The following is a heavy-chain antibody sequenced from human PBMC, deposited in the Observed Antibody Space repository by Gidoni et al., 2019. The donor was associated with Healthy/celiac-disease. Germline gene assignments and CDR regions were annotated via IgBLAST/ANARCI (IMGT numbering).Heavy chain of an antibody. V-gene: IGHV1-69-2*01. D-gene: IGHD5-18*01. J-gene: IGHJ3*02. CDR1: GYTFTDYY. Sequence: EVQLVQSGAEVKKPGATVKISCKVSGYTFTDYYMHWVQQAPGKGLEWMGLVDPEDGETIYAEKFQGRVTITAETSTDTAYMELSSLRSEDTAVYYCATGGLTAKRGYSYQGDAFDIWGQGTMVTVSS. CDR3: ATGGLTAKRGYSYQGDAFDI. CDR2: VDPEDGET.